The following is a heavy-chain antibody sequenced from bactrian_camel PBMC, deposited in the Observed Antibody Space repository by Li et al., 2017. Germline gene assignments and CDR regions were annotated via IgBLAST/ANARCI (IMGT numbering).Heavy chain of an antibody. CDR1: GSPDSYFC. CDR3: AAAPFARSTNCLGPLKGVRGEDFLD. J-gene: IGHJ4*01. D-gene: IGHD6*01. CDR2: IDRFAAT. V-gene: IGHV3S53*01. Sequence: VQLVESGGGSVQARGSLSPSCAASGSPDSYFCMGWFRQPPGKEREAVASIDRFAATTYADSVNGRFTISKDNAKNSLYLEMNNLEPEDTAIYYCAAAPFARSTNCLGPLKGVRGEDFLDWGQGTQVTVS.